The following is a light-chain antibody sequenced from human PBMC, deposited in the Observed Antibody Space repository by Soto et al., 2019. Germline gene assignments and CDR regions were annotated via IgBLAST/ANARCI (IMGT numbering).Light chain of an antibody. Sequence: EIVMTQSPATLSVSPGERATLSCRASQSVSSNLAWYQQKPCQAPRLLIYGASTRATGIPARFSGSGSGTEFTLTISSLQSEDLAVYYCQQYNNRPWTFGQGTKVEIK. CDR3: QQYNNRPWT. CDR1: QSVSSN. CDR2: GAS. J-gene: IGKJ1*01. V-gene: IGKV3-15*01.